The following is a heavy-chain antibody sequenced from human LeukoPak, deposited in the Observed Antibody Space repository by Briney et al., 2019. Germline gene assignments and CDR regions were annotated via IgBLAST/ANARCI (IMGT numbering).Heavy chain of an antibody. J-gene: IGHJ4*02. Sequence: SETLSLTCTVSGGSISSYYWSWLRQPPGKGLEWIGYIYYSGSTNYNPSLESRVTISVDTSKNQFSLKLSSVTAADTAVYYCARGDSSGYYYKFDYWGQGTLVTVSS. CDR2: IYYSGST. V-gene: IGHV4-59*01. CDR1: GGSISSYY. D-gene: IGHD3-22*01. CDR3: ARGDSSGYYYKFDY.